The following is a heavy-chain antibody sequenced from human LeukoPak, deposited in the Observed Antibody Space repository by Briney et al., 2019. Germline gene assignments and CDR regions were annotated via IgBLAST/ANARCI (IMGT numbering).Heavy chain of an antibody. J-gene: IGHJ5*02. V-gene: IGHV4-59*01. Sequence: PSETLSLTCTVSGGSISSYYWSWLRQPPGKGLEWIGYIYYSGSTNYNPSLKSRVTISVDTSKNQFSLKLSSVTAADTAVYYCARAGFNWFDPWGQGTLVTVSS. CDR2: IYYSGST. D-gene: IGHD1-14*01. CDR3: ARAGFNWFDP. CDR1: GGSISSYY.